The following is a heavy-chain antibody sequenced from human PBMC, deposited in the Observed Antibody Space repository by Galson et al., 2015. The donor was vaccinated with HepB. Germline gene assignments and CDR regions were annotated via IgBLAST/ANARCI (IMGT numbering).Heavy chain of an antibody. CDR2: ISSSGSTI. CDR1: GFTSSSYT. Sequence: SLRLSCAASGFTSSSYTMNWVRQAPGKGLEWVSCISSSGSTIYYADSVKGRFTISRDNAKNSLYLQMNSLRAEDTAVYYCAKDRATLQFDPWGQGTLVTVSS. J-gene: IGHJ5*02. D-gene: IGHD1-26*01. V-gene: IGHV3-48*04. CDR3: AKDRATLQFDP.